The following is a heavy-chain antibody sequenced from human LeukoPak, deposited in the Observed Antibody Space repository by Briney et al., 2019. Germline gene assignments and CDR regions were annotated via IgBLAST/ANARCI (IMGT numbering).Heavy chain of an antibody. CDR3: TKDIDGDYRFGVDF. CDR1: GFTFDDYA. CDR2: VSWNSGSI. Sequence: SLRLSCAASGFTFDDYAMHWVRQVPGKGLEWVSGVSWNSGSIGYADSVKSRFTISRDNAKNSLYLQMNSLRAEDTALYYCTKDIDGDYRFGVDFWGQGTLVTVSS. V-gene: IGHV3-9*01. J-gene: IGHJ4*02. D-gene: IGHD4-17*01.